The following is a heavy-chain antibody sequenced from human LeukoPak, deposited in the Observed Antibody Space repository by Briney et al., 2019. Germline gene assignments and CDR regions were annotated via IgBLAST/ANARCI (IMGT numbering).Heavy chain of an antibody. V-gene: IGHV1-46*01. D-gene: IGHD2-8*01. CDR1: RYSLTTYY. CDR3: ASVYLYGMDV. J-gene: IGHJ6*02. Sequence: AWVKVSCKGSRYSLTTYYMHWVRQAPGQGLEWMAIINTSGGGTKYAQKFQGRVTMTRDTPTNTVYMELSSLRTEDTAVYYCASVYLYGMDVWGQGTTVTVSS. CDR2: INTSGGGT.